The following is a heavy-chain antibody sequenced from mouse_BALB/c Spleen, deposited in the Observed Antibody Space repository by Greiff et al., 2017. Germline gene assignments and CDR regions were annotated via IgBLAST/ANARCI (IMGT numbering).Heavy chain of an antibody. V-gene: IGHV5-17*02. CDR3: ARDYYGSRDY. J-gene: IGHJ2*01. Sequence: EVKLVESGGGLVQPGGSRKLSCAASGFTFSSFGMHWVRQAPEKGLEWVAYISSGSSTIYYADTVKGRFTISRDNPKNTLFLQMTSLRSEDTAMYYCARDYYGSRDYWGQGTTLTVSS. CDR1: GFTFSSFG. D-gene: IGHD1-1*01. CDR2: ISSGSSTI.